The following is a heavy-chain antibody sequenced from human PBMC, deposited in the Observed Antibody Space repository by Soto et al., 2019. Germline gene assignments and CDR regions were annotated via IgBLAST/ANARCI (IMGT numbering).Heavy chain of an antibody. CDR1: GFTFSSYG. J-gene: IGHJ4*02. Sequence: QVQLVESGGGVVQPGRALRLSCAASGFTFSSYGMHWVLQAPGKGLEWVAVIWYDGSNKYYADSVKGRFTISRDNSKNTLYLQMNSLRAEDTAVYYCAREAGYSSSSYLSWGQGTLVTVSS. CDR2: IWYDGSNK. V-gene: IGHV3-33*01. D-gene: IGHD6-6*01. CDR3: AREAGYSSSSYLS.